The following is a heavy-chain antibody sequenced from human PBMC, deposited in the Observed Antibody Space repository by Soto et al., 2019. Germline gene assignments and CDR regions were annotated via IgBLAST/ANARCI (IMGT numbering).Heavy chain of an antibody. CDR1: GFTFSSYA. D-gene: IGHD3-10*01. Sequence: EVQLLESGGGLVQPGGSLRLSCAASGFTFSSYAMSWVRQAPGKGLEWVSAISGSGGSTYYADSVKGRFTISRDNSKNTLDLQMNSLRAEDTAVDYCAKAAWFGECVTAQDYWGQGTLVTVSS. J-gene: IGHJ4*02. CDR3: AKAAWFGECVTAQDY. CDR2: ISGSGGST. V-gene: IGHV3-23*01.